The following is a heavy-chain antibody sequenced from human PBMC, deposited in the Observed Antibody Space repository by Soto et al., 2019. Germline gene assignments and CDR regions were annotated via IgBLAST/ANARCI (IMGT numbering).Heavy chain of an antibody. Sequence: QVQLVESGGGVVQPGRSLRLSCAASGFTFSSYGMHWVRQAPGKGLEWVAVISYDGSNKYYADSVKGRFTISRDNSKNTLYLQMNSLRAEDTAVYYCAKDSRIVVVTAPYDYWGLGTLVTVSS. CDR3: AKDSRIVVVTAPYDY. J-gene: IGHJ4*02. D-gene: IGHD2-21*02. V-gene: IGHV3-30*18. CDR2: ISYDGSNK. CDR1: GFTFSSYG.